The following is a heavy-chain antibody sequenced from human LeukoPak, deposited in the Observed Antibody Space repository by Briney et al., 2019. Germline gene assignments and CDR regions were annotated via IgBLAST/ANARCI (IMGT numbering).Heavy chain of an antibody. D-gene: IGHD1-26*01. V-gene: IGHV4-39*01. CDR2: VNHSGST. Sequence: PSETLSLTCTVSGASVSGSPYYWGWIRQPPGKGLEWIGEVNHSGSTNYNSSLKSRVTISIDTSKNQVSLNLTSMTAADTAVYYCAKSGGYGLIDYWGQGTLVTVSS. CDR1: GASVSGSPYY. CDR3: AKSGGYGLIDY. J-gene: IGHJ4*01.